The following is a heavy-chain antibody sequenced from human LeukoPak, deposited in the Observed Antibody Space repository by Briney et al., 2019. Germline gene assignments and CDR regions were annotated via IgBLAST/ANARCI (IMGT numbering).Heavy chain of an antibody. J-gene: IGHJ4*02. CDR2: ISSSGSTI. CDR3: ARSGSSAGIGDY. V-gene: IGHV3-48*03. CDR1: GFTFSSYE. D-gene: IGHD2-15*01. Sequence: PGGSLRLSCAASGFTFSSYEMNWVRQAPGKGLEWVSYISSSGSTIYYADSVKGRFTISRDNAKNSLYLQMNSLRAEDTAVYYCARSGSSAGIGDYWGQGTLVTVSS.